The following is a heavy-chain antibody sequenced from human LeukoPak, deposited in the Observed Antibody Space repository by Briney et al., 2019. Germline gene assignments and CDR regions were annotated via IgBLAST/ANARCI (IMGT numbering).Heavy chain of an antibody. Sequence: GGSLRLSCAASGFTFSSYAMSWVRQAPGKGLEWVSAISGSGGSTYYADSVKGRFTISRDNSKNTVYLQVRSLRAEDTAVYYCAKDLGWIQFGYWGQGALVTVSS. CDR2: ISGSGGST. V-gene: IGHV3-23*01. CDR3: AKDLGWIQFGY. D-gene: IGHD5-18*01. J-gene: IGHJ4*02. CDR1: GFTFSSYA.